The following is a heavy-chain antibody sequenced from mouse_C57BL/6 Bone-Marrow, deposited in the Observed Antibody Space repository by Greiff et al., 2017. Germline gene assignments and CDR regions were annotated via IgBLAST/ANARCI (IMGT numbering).Heavy chain of an antibody. Sequence: EVKLQESGAELVRPGASVKLSCTASGFNIKDDYIHWVKQRPEQGLEWIGWLDPEIGDPEYASKFQGKATITSDPSSNTAYLQLSSLTSEDTAVYYCSSFDGNYFDFWGQGTPLTVAS. CDR2: LDPEIGDP. J-gene: IGHJ2*01. CDR3: SSFDGNYFDF. V-gene: IGHV14-4*01. D-gene: IGHD2-3*01. CDR1: GFNIKDDY.